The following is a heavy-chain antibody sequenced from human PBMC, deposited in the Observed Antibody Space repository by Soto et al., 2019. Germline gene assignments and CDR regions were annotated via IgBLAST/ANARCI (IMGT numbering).Heavy chain of an antibody. CDR2: IKQDGSEK. D-gene: IGHD5-12*01. CDR1: GFTFSSYW. Sequence: EVQLVESGGGLVQPGGSLRLSCAASGFTFSSYWMSWVRQAPGKGLEWVANIKQDGSEKYYVDSVKGRFTISRDNAKNSLYLQMNSLRAEDTAVYYCARDSGYAVNYYDMDVWGKGTTVTVSS. J-gene: IGHJ6*03. CDR3: ARDSGYAVNYYDMDV. V-gene: IGHV3-7*01.